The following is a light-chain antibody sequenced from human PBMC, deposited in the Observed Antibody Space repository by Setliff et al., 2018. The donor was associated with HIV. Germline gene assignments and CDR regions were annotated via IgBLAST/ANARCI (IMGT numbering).Light chain of an antibody. CDR3: QSHDINLRTPV. Sequence: QSALTQPPSVSGAPGQRVTISCTGSGSYIGAHFDVHWYQQLPGTAPRLLIYKNNNRPSGVPDRFTGFKSDTSASLTITGLQADDEGDYYCQSHDINLRTPVFGGGTKVTVL. CDR2: KNN. CDR1: GSYIGAHFD. V-gene: IGLV1-40*01. J-gene: IGLJ3*02.